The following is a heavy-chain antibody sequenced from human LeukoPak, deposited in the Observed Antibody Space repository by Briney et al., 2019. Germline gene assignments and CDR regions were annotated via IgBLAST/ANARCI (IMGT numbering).Heavy chain of an antibody. J-gene: IGHJ5*02. V-gene: IGHV4-34*01. Sequence: PETLSLTCAVYGGSISSYYWSWIRQPPGKGLEWIGEINHSGSTNYNPSLKSRVTISVDTSKNQFSLKLSSVTAADTAVYYCARYRRGFGSWFDPWGQGTLVTVSS. CDR1: GGSISSYY. CDR2: INHSGST. CDR3: ARYRRGFGSWFDP. D-gene: IGHD3-3*01.